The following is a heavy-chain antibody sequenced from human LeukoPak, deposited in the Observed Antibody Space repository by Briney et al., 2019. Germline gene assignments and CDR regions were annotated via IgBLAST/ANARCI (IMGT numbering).Heavy chain of an antibody. D-gene: IGHD4-17*01. CDR3: AREGGGTTVSPWYYYYYMDV. Sequence: PGGSLRLSCAASGFTFSSYSMNWVRQVPGKGLEWVSSISSSSSYIYYADSVKGRFTISRDNAKNSLYLQMNSLRAEDTAVYYCAREGGGTTVSPWYYYYYMDVWGKGTTVTVSS. CDR1: GFTFSSYS. CDR2: ISSSSSYI. V-gene: IGHV3-21*01. J-gene: IGHJ6*03.